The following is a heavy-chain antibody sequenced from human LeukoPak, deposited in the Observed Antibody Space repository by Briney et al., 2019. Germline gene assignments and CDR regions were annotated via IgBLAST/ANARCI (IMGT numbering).Heavy chain of an antibody. D-gene: IGHD6-19*01. CDR2: ISSSGSTI. V-gene: IGHV3-48*03. J-gene: IGHJ4*02. Sequence: GGSLRLSCAASGFTFSSYEMNWVRQAPGKGLEWVSYISSSGSTIYYADSVKGRLTISRDNAKHSLYLQMNSLRAEDTAVYYCARDSYSSGLSYWGQGTLVTVSS. CDR3: ARDSYSSGLSY. CDR1: GFTFSSYE.